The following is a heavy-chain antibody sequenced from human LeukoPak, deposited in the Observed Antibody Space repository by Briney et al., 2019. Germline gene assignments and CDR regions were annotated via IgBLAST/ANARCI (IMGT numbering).Heavy chain of an antibody. D-gene: IGHD6-19*01. CDR3: AASIALTGHFFDY. CDR1: GYTFTGYY. V-gene: IGHV1-2*06. Sequence: ASVKVSCKTSGYTFTGYYMHWVRQAPGQGLEWMGRINPKSGGTDYAQKFQGRVTMTRDTSISTAYMELSRLRSDDTAVYYCAASIALTGHFFDYWGQGTLVTVSS. J-gene: IGHJ4*02. CDR2: INPKSGGT.